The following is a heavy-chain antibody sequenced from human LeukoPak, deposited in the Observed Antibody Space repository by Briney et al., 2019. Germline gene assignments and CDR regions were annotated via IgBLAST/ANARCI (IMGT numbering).Heavy chain of an antibody. D-gene: IGHD2-21*01. Sequence: GGSLRLSCAASGFTFSSYALSWVRQAPGKGLELVSILSGSATSIYYADSVKGRFTISRDNSRNTLYLQMNSLRVEDTAVYYCAKDQTAYNAFDIWGQGTLVSVS. CDR2: LSGSATSI. CDR1: GFTFSSYA. V-gene: IGHV3-23*01. J-gene: IGHJ3*02. CDR3: AKDQTAYNAFDI.